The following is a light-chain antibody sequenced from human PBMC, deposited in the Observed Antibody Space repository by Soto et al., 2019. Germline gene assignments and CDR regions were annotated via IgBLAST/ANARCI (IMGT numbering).Light chain of an antibody. Sequence: DIQMTQSPSTLSASVGDRVTITCRASQSISSWLAWYQQKQGKAPKLLIYKASTLQSGVPSRFSGSGSGTEFTLAISSLQPDDSATYYCQQYNDNWTFGQGTKVEIK. CDR2: KAS. CDR3: QQYNDNWT. V-gene: IGKV1-5*03. CDR1: QSISSW. J-gene: IGKJ1*01.